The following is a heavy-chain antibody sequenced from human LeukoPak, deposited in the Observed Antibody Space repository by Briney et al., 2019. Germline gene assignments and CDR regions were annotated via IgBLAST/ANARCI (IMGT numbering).Heavy chain of an antibody. CDR3: GRSGRYRPSDL. CDR2: TRNKANSYTT. CDR1: GFILSDHY. Sequence: GGSPRLSCAASGFILSDHYIDWVRQAPGKGLEWVGRTRNKANSYTTEYAASVKGRFTISRDDPKNLLYLQMNSLKSEDTAVYYCGRSGRYRPSDLWGQGTLVTVSS. J-gene: IGHJ4*01. V-gene: IGHV3-72*01. D-gene: IGHD1-26*01.